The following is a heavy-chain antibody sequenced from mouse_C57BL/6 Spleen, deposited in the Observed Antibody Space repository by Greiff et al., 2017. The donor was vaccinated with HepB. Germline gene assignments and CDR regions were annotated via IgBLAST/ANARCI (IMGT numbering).Heavy chain of an antibody. Sequence: DVKLQESGPGLAKPSQTLSLTCSVTGYSITSDYWNWIRKFPGNKLEYMGYISYSGSTYYNPSLKSRISITRDTSKNQYYLQLNSVTTEDTATYYCARVYDYGNYAMDYWGQGTSVTVSS. CDR3: ARVYDYGNYAMDY. V-gene: IGHV3-8*01. J-gene: IGHJ4*01. D-gene: IGHD2-4*01. CDR2: ISYSGST. CDR1: GYSITSDY.